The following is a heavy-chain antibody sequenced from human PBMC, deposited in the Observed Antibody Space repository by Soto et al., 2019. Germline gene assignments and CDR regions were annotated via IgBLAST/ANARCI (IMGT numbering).Heavy chain of an antibody. CDR3: AKDAYVEAPNTNWFDP. Sequence: LRLSCAASGFTFSSYAMSWVRQAPGKGLEWVSAISGSGGSTYYADSVKGRFTISRDNSKNTLYLQMNSLRAEDTAVYYCAKDAYVEAPNTNWFDPSGQGTLVTVSS. J-gene: IGHJ5*02. CDR1: GFTFSSYA. CDR2: ISGSGGST. V-gene: IGHV3-23*01. D-gene: IGHD3-10*02.